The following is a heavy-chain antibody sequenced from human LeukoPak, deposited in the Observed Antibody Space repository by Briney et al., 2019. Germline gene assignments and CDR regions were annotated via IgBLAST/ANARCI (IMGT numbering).Heavy chain of an antibody. Sequence: SETLSLTCAVYGGSFSGYYCSWIRRPPGKGLEWIGEINHSGSTYYNSSLKSRVTISLDTSKNQFSLKLSSVTAADTAVYYCAYSSGSIDYWGQRTLVTVSS. D-gene: IGHD6-25*01. CDR1: GGSFSGYY. CDR2: INHSGST. V-gene: IGHV4-34*01. J-gene: IGHJ4*02. CDR3: AYSSGSIDY.